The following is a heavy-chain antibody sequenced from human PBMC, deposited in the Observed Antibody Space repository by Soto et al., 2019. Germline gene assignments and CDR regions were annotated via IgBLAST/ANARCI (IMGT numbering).Heavy chain of an antibody. CDR2: IWYDGSNK. Sequence: GGSLRLSCASSEFTFSSYGMHWVRHAPGKGLERMAVIWYDGSNKYYADSVKGRFTIYRDNSKNTLYLQMNSLRADDTAVYYCGRVYGCLSQNEACYFDYWGQGTLVTVSS. CDR3: GRVYGCLSQNEACYFDY. CDR1: EFTFSSYG. V-gene: IGHV3-33*01. J-gene: IGHJ4*02. D-gene: IGHD6-19*01.